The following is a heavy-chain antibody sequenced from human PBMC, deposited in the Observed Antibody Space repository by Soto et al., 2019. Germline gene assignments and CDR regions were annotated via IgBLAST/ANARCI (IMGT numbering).Heavy chain of an antibody. CDR1: GFTFNDYA. CDR3: ARDHWDCSGGGCNPHQLNLVAMDV. V-gene: IGHV3-30*03. D-gene: IGHD2-15*01. CDR2: ISFDGNNK. J-gene: IGHJ6*02. Sequence: QVHLVESGGGGVQPGRSKRLSCVVSGFTFNDYAIHWVRQAPGKGLEWVAVISFDGNNKFYADSVKGRFTISRDRSKTTAYLQMNNLRAEDTAVYYCARDHWDCSGGGCNPHQLNLVAMDVWGRGTTVTVSS.